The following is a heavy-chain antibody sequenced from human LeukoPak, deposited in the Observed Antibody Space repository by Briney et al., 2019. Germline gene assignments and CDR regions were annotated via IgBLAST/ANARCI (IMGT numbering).Heavy chain of an antibody. CDR3: ARQIVPGYFQH. D-gene: IGHD2-2*01. J-gene: IGHJ1*01. Sequence: SETLSLTCTVSGGSISSSSYYWGWIRQPPGKGLEWIGSIYYSGSTYYNPSLKSRVTISVDTSKNQFSLKLSSVTAADTAVYYCARQIVPGYFQHWGQGTLVTVSS. CDR1: GGSISSSSYY. V-gene: IGHV4-39*01. CDR2: IYYSGST.